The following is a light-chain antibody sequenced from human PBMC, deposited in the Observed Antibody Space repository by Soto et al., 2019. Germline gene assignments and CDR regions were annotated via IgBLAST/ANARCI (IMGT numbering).Light chain of an antibody. CDR1: QSVSSY. Sequence: EIVLTQSPATLSLSPGERATLSCRASQSVSSYLAWYQQKPGQAPRLLIYDASSRATAISARFSASGSGTDFTLTISSLEPEDFAVYYCQQRSDWPPTFGQGTKVEIK. J-gene: IGKJ1*01. CDR2: DAS. V-gene: IGKV3-11*01. CDR3: QQRSDWPPT.